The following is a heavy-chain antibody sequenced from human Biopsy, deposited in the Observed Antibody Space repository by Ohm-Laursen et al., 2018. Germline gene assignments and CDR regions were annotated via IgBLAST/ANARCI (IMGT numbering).Heavy chain of an antibody. Sequence: TLSLTRTVSGGSFTRHYRNWIRQPPGKGLEWIGHISHTGYTSYKSSLKSRVTTSLDTSRKHFSLRLTSLAAADTAVYYCTRGSNEYGGLYFPHWGQGTLVTVSS. CDR3: TRGSNEYGGLYFPH. CDR2: ISHTGYT. CDR1: GGSFTRHY. J-gene: IGHJ1*01. D-gene: IGHD4-23*01. V-gene: IGHV4-59*11.